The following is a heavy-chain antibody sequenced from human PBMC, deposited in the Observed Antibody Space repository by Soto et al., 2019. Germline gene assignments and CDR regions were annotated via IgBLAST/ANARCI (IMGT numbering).Heavy chain of an antibody. V-gene: IGHV1-2*04. CDR1: GYTFIAYF. D-gene: IGHD2-8*01. Sequence: QVRLVQSGAEVMKPGASVKVSCKASGYTFIAYFIHWVRQAPGQGLEWMGWINPNTGATNYAQKFQDSVTMTRDTSISTAYMELSRLRSDDTAVYYCARMELGYCTSGGCPPYWYFDLWGRGTLITVSS. J-gene: IGHJ2*01. CDR3: ARMELGYCTSGGCPPYWYFDL. CDR2: INPNTGAT.